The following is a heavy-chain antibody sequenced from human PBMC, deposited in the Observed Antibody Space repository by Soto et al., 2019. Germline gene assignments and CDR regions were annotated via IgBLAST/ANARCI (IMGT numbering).Heavy chain of an antibody. CDR3: ATDCSDDNCYSS. D-gene: IGHD2-15*01. Sequence: GGSLRLSCAASGFTFSSYGMHWVRQAPGKGLEWVAVISYDGRNKYYADSVKGRFTISRDNSKNTLYLQMNSLRVEDTAVYYCATDCSDDNCYSSWGQGTLVTVSS. V-gene: IGHV3-30*03. J-gene: IGHJ4*02. CDR1: GFTFSSYG. CDR2: ISYDGRNK.